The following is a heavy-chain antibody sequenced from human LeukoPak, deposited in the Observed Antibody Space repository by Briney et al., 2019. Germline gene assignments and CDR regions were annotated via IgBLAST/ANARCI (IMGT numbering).Heavy chain of an antibody. J-gene: IGHJ4*02. CDR2: INHSGST. CDR3: AAQLGAFDY. V-gene: IGHV4-34*01. D-gene: IGHD5-18*01. CDR1: GGSFSGYY. Sequence: SETLSLTCAVYGGSFSGYYWSRIRQPPGKGLEWIGEINHSGSTNYNPSLKSRVTISLDTSRNQLSLKLSSVTAADTAVYYCAAQLGAFDYWGQGTLVTVSS.